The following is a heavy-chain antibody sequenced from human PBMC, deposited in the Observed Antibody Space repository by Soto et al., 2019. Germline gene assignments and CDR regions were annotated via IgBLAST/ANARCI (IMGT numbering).Heavy chain of an antibody. D-gene: IGHD6-19*01. J-gene: IGHJ4*02. CDR2: INAGTGQT. CDR3: ASGRSGWYFDY. V-gene: IGHV1-3*01. Sequence: QVLLVQSGAAVKKPGASVKVSCKASGNTFTRFALHWVRQAPAQRLEWLGWINAGTGQTKYSERFQGRLTISRDTSATTAYMEVSSLRSDDTAVYYCASGRSGWYFDYWGQGTLVTVSS. CDR1: GNTFTRFA.